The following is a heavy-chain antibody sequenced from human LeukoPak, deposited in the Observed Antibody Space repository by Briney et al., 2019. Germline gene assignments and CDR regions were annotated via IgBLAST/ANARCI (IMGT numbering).Heavy chain of an antibody. J-gene: IGHJ4*02. V-gene: IGHV4-31*03. CDR3: ARLRSGSYYFDY. CDR1: GGSISSGGYY. CDR2: IYYSGST. D-gene: IGHD3-10*01. Sequence: PSQTLSLTCTVSGGSISSGGYYWSWIRQHPGKGLEWIGYIYYSGSTYYNPSLKSRVIISVDTSKNQFSLKLSSVTAADTAVCSCARLRSGSYYFDYWGQGTLVTVSS.